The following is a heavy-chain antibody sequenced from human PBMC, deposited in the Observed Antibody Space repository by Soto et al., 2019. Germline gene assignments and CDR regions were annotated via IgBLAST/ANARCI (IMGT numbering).Heavy chain of an antibody. CDR2: SSLSFGTP. V-gene: IGHV1-69*01. Sequence: QVQLVQSGAEVKKPGSSVKVSCKASEASLALMLSVGCDRPLGKGLSGWEASSLSFGTPNYAQRFQGRVTITADESTSTAYMELSRLRSEDTAVYYCARDRDDYGSGNYYNRIDFWGQGTLVTVSS. CDR1: EASLALML. CDR3: ARDRDDYGSGNYYNRIDF. J-gene: IGHJ4*02. D-gene: IGHD3-10*01.